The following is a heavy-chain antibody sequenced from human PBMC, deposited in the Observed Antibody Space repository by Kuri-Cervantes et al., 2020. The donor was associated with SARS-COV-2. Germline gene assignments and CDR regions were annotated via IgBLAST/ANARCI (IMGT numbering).Heavy chain of an antibody. Sequence: ASVKVSCKVSGYTLTELSMHWVRQAPGKGLKWMGGFDPEDGETIYAQKFQGRVTMTEDTSTDTAYMELSSLRSEDTAVYYCARDYYYHSGSYAVDYYYMDVWGKGTTVTVSS. CDR1: GYTLTELS. CDR3: ARDYYYHSGSYAVDYYYMDV. J-gene: IGHJ6*03. V-gene: IGHV1-24*01. D-gene: IGHD3-10*01. CDR2: FDPEDGET.